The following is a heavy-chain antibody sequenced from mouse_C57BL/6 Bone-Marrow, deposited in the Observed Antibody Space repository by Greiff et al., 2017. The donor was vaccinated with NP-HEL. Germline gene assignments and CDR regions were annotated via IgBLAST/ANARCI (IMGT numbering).Heavy chain of an antibody. CDR2: ISNLAYSI. V-gene: IGHV5-15*01. CDR1: GFTFSDYG. D-gene: IGHD1-1*01. Sequence: EVKLMASGGGLVQPGGSLKLSCAASGFTFSDYGMAWVRQAPRKGPEWVAFISNLAYSIYYADTVTGRFTISRENAKNTLYLEMSSLRSEDTAMYYCARQGYYGSTPYYFDYWGQGTTLTVSS. J-gene: IGHJ2*01. CDR3: ARQGYYGSTPYYFDY.